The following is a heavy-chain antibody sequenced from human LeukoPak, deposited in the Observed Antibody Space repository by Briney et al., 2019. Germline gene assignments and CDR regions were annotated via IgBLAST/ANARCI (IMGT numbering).Heavy chain of an antibody. J-gene: IGHJ4*02. CDR2: TYYRSKWYN. CDR3: ARSGSSGWYFDY. D-gene: IGHD6-19*01. Sequence: SQTLSLTCAISGDSVSSNSAAWNWIRQSPSIGLEWLGRTYYRSKWYNDYAVSVKSRITINPDTSKNQFSLHLNPVTPEATAVYSCARSGSSGWYFDYWGQGTLVTVSS. V-gene: IGHV6-1*01. CDR1: GDSVSSNSAA.